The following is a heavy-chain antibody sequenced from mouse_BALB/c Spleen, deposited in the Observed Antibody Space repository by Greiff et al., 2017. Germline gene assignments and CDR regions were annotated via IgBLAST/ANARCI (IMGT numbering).Heavy chain of an antibody. CDR1: GFYIKDTY. CDR2: IDPANGNT. D-gene: IGHD4-1*01. CDR3: ARLTGTMYYFDY. V-gene: IGHV14-3*02. Sequence: VQLQQSGAELVKPGASVKLSCTASGFYIKDTYMHWVKQRPEQGLEWIGRIDPANGNTTYDPKFQGKATITADTSSNTAYLQLSSLTSEDTAVYYCARLTGTMYYFDYWGQGTTRTVSS. J-gene: IGHJ2*01.